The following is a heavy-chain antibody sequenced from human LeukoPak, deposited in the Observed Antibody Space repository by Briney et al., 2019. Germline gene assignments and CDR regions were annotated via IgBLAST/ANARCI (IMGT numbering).Heavy chain of an antibody. J-gene: IGHJ3*01. CDR2: INPNSGGT. V-gene: IGHV1-2*06. CDR1: GYTFTGYY. D-gene: IGHD3-22*01. CDR3: TRDGYDKGHDAFDV. Sequence: ASVKVSCKASGYTFTGYYMHWVRQAPGQGLEWMGRINPNSGGTNYAQKFQGRVTMTRDTSISTAYMELRSLRSDDTAVYYCTRDGYDKGHDAFDVWGQGTMVTVSS.